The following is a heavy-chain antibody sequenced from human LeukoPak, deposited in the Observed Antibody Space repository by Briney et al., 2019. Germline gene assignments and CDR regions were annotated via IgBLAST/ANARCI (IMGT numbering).Heavy chain of an antibody. CDR2: IYYSGST. J-gene: IGHJ6*02. CDR1: GGSISSYY. CDR3: AGEIFLTGYYRSLYGMDV. Sequence: SETLSLTCTVSGGSISSYYWSWIRQPPGKGLEWIGYIYYSGSTNYNPSLKSRVTISVDTSKNQFSLKLSSVTAADTAVYYCAGEIFLTGYYRSLYGMDVWGQGTTVTVSS. V-gene: IGHV4-59*01. D-gene: IGHD3-9*01.